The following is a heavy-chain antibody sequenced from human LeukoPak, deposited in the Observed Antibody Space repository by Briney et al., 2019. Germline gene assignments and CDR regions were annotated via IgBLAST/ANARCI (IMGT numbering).Heavy chain of an antibody. CDR2: ISGSGAGP. Sequence: GGSLRLSCVASGFTFSSYEMNWVRQAPGKGLEWVSTISGSGAGPYYADSVKGRFTISRDNSKNTLYLQMNSLRAEDTAVYYCAKGVMSQIAAAVPFDNWGQGTLVTVSS. CDR1: GFTFSSYE. J-gene: IGHJ4*02. V-gene: IGHV3-23*01. D-gene: IGHD6-13*01. CDR3: AKGVMSQIAAAVPFDN.